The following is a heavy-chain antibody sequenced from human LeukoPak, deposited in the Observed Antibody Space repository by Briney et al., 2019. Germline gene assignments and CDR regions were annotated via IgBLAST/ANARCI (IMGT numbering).Heavy chain of an antibody. CDR2: IYPTGTT. Sequence: PSETLSLTCTVSGGSFSSDSYYWSWIRQPAGKGLEWLGRIYPTGTTNYNPSLKSRVTMSVDTSKNQFSLKLNSVTAADTAVYYCARGVFPPGYCGHITCLRFDLWGQGSLVTVSS. D-gene: IGHD2-2*01. V-gene: IGHV4-61*02. CDR3: ARGVFPPGYCGHITCLRFDL. J-gene: IGHJ5*02. CDR1: GGSFSSDSYY.